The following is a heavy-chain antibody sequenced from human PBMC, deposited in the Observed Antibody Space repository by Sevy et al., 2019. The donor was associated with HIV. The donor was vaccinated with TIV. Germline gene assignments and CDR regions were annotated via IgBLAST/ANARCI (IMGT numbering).Heavy chain of an antibody. CDR3: ARPPTGLQSFNYLLSTYFDS. J-gene: IGHJ4*02. Sequence: GGSLRLSCAASGFDFNHHWMSWVRQAPQKGLEWVANIKQDGSETYYVDSLEGRFTISRDNAKNSLSLQINDLRAEDTAVYYCARPPTGLQSFNYLLSTYFDSWGQGTLVTVSS. D-gene: IGHD3-9*01. CDR1: GFDFNHHW. V-gene: IGHV3-7*01. CDR2: IKQDGSET.